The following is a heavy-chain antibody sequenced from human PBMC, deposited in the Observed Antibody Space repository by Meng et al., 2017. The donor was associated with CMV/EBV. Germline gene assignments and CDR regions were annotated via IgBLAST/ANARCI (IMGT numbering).Heavy chain of an antibody. CDR2: INPNSGGT. D-gene: IGHD2-21*01. V-gene: IGHV1-2*02. CDR1: GYTFTGYY. CDR3: ARSFCGGDCYATFDY. J-gene: IGHJ4*02. Sequence: KASGYTFTGYYMHWVRQAPGQGLEWMGWINPNSGGTNYAQKFQGRVTMTRDTSISTAYMELSRLRSDDTAVYYCARSFCGGDCYATFDYWGQGTLVTVSS.